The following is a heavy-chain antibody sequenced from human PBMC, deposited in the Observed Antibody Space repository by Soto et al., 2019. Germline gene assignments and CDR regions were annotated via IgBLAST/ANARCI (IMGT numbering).Heavy chain of an antibody. D-gene: IGHD2-21*01. J-gene: IGHJ4*02. V-gene: IGHV3-23*05. CDR2: IDLTGTMT. CDR3: TKDRVPDGIYSFDY. CDR1: GFSFSDYS. Sequence: EAQLSESGGDLVQPGGSLRLSCAASGFSFSDYSMNWVRQAPGKGLEWVAFIDLTGTMTDYRESVKGRFTLSKDKYMKTVYLQMNNLRVEDAAIYYCTKDRVPDGIYSFDYWGQGALVTVSS.